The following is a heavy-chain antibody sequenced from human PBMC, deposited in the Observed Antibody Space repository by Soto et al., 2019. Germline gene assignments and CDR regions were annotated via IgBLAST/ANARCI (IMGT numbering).Heavy chain of an antibody. Sequence: QVQLVESGGGVVQPGRSLRLSCAASGFTFSSYAMHWVRQAPGKGLEWVAVISYDGSNKYYAASVKGRFTISRDNSKNTLYLQMNSLRAEDTAVYYCARDLRHSYGYLEVADYWGQGTLVTVSS. CDR3: ARDLRHSYGYLEVADY. V-gene: IGHV3-30-3*01. J-gene: IGHJ4*02. D-gene: IGHD5-18*01. CDR2: ISYDGSNK. CDR1: GFTFSSYA.